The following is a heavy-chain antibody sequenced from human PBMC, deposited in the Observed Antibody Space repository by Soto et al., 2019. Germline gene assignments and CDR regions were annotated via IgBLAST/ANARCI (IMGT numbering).Heavy chain of an antibody. CDR2: IYPGNSDI. D-gene: IGHD3-22*01. CDR1: GYSFISYW. J-gene: IGHJ4*02. V-gene: IGHV5-51*01. CDR3: ERHSGYESSGHYPV. Sequence: EVQLVQSGAEVKKPGESLKISCKGSGYSFISYWIGWVRQMPGKGLEWMGIIYPGNSDIRYSPSFQGQVTISADKSISTAYLQWSSLMPSDTAIEHCERHSGYESSGHYPVWGQGTPVTVSS.